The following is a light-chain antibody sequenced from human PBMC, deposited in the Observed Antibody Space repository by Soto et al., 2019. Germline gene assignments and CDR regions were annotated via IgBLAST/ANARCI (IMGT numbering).Light chain of an antibody. CDR2: ALF. CDR1: QSISNY. Sequence: DIQMTQSPSSLSVSVGDRVTITCRASQSISNYLNWYQQTPGKAPKLLIYALFNLQSGVPSRFSGSGFGTDFPLSISSLEPEDFATYYCQQSYSTPYTFGRGTKLEIK. CDR3: QQSYSTPYT. J-gene: IGKJ2*01. V-gene: IGKV1-39*01.